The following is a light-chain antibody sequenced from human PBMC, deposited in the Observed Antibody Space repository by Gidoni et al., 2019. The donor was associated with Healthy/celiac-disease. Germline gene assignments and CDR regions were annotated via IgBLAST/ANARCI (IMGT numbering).Light chain of an antibody. V-gene: IGKV1-39*01. CDR3: QQSYSTPPT. Sequence: DIQMTPYPSYLSASVGDRVTITCRSSQSISSHLNWYQQKPGKAPKLLIYAASSLQSGVPSRFSGSGSGTDFTLTISSLQPEDFATYYCQQSYSTPPTFGQGTKLEIK. CDR2: AAS. CDR1: QSISSH. J-gene: IGKJ2*01.